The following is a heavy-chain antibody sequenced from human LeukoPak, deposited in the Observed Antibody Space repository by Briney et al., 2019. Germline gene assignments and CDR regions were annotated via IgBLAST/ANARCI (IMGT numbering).Heavy chain of an antibody. CDR1: GGSISSGSYY. CDR3: ASGVGATTTNWFDP. CDR2: IHTSGST. Sequence: SQTLSLTCTVSGGSISSGSYYWSWIRQPAGKGLEWIGRIHTSGSTNYNPSLKSRVTISVDTSKNQFSLKLSSVTAADTAVYYCASGVGATTTNWFDPWGQGTLVTVSS. D-gene: IGHD1-26*01. J-gene: IGHJ5*02. V-gene: IGHV4-61*02.